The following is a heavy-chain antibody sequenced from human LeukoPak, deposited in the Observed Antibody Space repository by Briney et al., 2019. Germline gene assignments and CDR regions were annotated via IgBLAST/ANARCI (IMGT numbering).Heavy chain of an antibody. D-gene: IGHD5/OR15-5a*01. CDR2: ISSSGSTI. CDR1: GFTFSDYY. V-gene: IGHV3-11*04. CDR3: ARDRPPVSWIFDY. J-gene: IGHJ4*02. Sequence: KSGGSLRLSCAASGFTFSDYYMSWIRQAPGKGLEWVSYISSSGSTIYYVDSVKGRFTISRDNSKNTLYLQMNSLRAEDTAVYYCARDRPPVSWIFDYWGQGTLVTVSS.